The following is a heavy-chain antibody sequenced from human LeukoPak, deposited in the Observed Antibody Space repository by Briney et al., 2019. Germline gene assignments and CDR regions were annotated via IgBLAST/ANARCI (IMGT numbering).Heavy chain of an antibody. V-gene: IGHV1-18*01. J-gene: IGHJ6*03. CDR1: GGTFSSYA. CDR3: ARFGYSSSWDYYYYYMDV. Sequence: ASVKVSCKASGGTFSSYAISWVRQAPGQGLEWMGWISAYNGNTNYAQKLQGRVTMTTDTSTSTAYMELRSLRSDDTAVYYCARFGYSSSWDYYYYYMDVWGKGTTVTVSS. CDR2: ISAYNGNT. D-gene: IGHD6-13*01.